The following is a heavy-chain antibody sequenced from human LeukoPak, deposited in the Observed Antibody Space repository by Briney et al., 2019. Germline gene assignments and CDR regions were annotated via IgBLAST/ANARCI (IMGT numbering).Heavy chain of an antibody. Sequence: GVSLRLSCAASGFTVSSNYMSWVRQAPGKGLEWVSVIYSGGSTYYADSVKGRFTISRDNSKNTLYLQMNSLRAEDTAVYYCASHDSSGNLDYWGQGTLVTVSS. D-gene: IGHD3-22*01. J-gene: IGHJ4*02. V-gene: IGHV3-66*04. CDR1: GFTVSSNY. CDR2: IYSGGST. CDR3: ASHDSSGNLDY.